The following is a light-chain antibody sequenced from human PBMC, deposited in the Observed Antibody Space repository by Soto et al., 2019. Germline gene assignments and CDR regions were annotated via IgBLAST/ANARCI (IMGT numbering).Light chain of an antibody. J-gene: IGLJ1*01. V-gene: IGLV2-11*01. CDR3: CSYAGTYSYV. Sequence: QSALTQPPSASGSPGQSVTISCTGTSSDIGAYNYVSWYQQHPGKVPKLMIYDVSKRPSGVPDRFSGSKSGNTASLTISGLQAEDEADYYCCSYAGTYSYVFGTGTKVTVL. CDR2: DVS. CDR1: SSDIGAYNY.